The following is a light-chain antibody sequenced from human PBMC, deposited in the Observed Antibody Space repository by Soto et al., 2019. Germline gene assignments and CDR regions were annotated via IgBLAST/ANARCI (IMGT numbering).Light chain of an antibody. CDR2: AAS. CDR1: QSISSY. CDR3: QQSYSTLT. V-gene: IGKV1-39*01. Sequence: DLQMTQSPSSLSASVGDRVTITCRASQSISSYLNWYQQKPGKAPKLLIYAASSLQSGVPSRFSGSGSGTDFTLTISSLQPEDFATCYCQQSYSTLTFGPGTEVDIK. J-gene: IGKJ3*01.